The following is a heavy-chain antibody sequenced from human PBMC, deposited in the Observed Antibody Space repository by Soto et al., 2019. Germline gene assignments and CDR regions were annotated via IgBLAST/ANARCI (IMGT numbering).Heavy chain of an antibody. CDR1: EFTFSNYA. V-gene: IGHV3-23*01. D-gene: IGHD5-18*01. J-gene: IGHJ4*02. Sequence: EVQLLESGGGLVQPGGSLRLSCAASEFTFSNYAMSWVRQAPGKGLEWVSAISGSGGSTYYADSVKGRFTISRDNSKNTLYLQMNSLRAEDTAVYYCARGRYVDTAMVSFWGQGTLVTVSS. CDR2: ISGSGGST. CDR3: ARGRYVDTAMVSF.